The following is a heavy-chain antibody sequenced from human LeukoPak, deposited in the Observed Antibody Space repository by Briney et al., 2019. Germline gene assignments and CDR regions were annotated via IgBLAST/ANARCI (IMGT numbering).Heavy chain of an antibody. Sequence: GGSLRLFCTASGFTFGDYAMSWVRQAPGKGLEWVGFIRSKAYGGTTEYAASVKGRFTISRDDSKSIAYLQMNSLKTEDTAVYYCTRGAGWFGNYYYYYYMDVWGKGTTVTISS. CDR1: GFTFGDYA. V-gene: IGHV3-49*04. CDR3: TRGAGWFGNYYYYYYMDV. CDR2: IRSKAYGGTT. J-gene: IGHJ6*03. D-gene: IGHD3-10*01.